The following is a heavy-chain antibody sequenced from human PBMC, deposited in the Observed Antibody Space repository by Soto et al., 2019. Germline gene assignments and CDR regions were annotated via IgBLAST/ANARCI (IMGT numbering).Heavy chain of an antibody. J-gene: IGHJ5*02. CDR3: VRAGGVGATWSWFDP. CDR2: IGTGGDT. Sequence: EVQLVESGGGLVQPGGSLRLSCVASGFTFSSYDIHWVRQSTGKGLEWVAAIGTGGDTYFPDSVRGRFTISRENVKNSLYLQMNHLRADDTAVYYCVRAGGVGATWSWFDPWGQGTLVTVSS. D-gene: IGHD1-26*01. CDR1: GFTFSSYD. V-gene: IGHV3-13*01.